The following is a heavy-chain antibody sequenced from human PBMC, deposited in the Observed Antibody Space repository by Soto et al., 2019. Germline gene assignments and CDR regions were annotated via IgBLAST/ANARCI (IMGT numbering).Heavy chain of an antibody. CDR3: ARGVRYYDSSGLFDY. D-gene: IGHD3-22*01. V-gene: IGHV3-7*04. CDR2: IKQDGSEK. Sequence: PXASLRLSCAASGFTFSSYWMSWVRQAPGKGLEWVANIKQDGSEKYYVDSVKGRFTISRDNAKNSLYLQMNSLRAEDTAVYYCARGVRYYDSSGLFDYWGQGTLVTVSS. J-gene: IGHJ4*02. CDR1: GFTFSSYW.